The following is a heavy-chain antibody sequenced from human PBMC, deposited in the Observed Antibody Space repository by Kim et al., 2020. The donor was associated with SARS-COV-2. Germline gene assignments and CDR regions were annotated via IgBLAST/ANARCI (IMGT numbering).Heavy chain of an antibody. CDR1: FGTLLSFG. Sequence: ASVKVSCNLSFGTLLSFGISWVRQAPGQGLEWMGWISGLNGNIFYAQKFQGRFFMTTDTSTNSASMELRNLRSDDTAVYYCTRPSFGGGPYHKPGVGMDV. V-gene: IGHV1-18*01. J-gene: IGHJ6*01. D-gene: IGHD3-10*01. CDR2: ISGLNGNI. CDR3: TRPSFGGGPYHKPGVGMDV.